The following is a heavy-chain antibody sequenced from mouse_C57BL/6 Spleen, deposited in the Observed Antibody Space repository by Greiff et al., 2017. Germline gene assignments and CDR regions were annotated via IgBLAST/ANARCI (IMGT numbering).Heavy chain of an antibody. CDR1: GYTFTSYW. CDR3: ARGDPYEYYAMDY. D-gene: IGHD2-12*01. J-gene: IGHJ4*01. V-gene: IGHV1-64*01. CDR2: IHPNSGST. Sequence: VQLQQPGAELVKPGASVKLSCKASGYTFTSYWMHWVKQRPGQGLEWIGMIHPNSGSTNYNEKFKSKATLTVDKSTSTAYMQLSSLTSEDSAIYYCARGDPYEYYAMDYWGQGTSVTVSS.